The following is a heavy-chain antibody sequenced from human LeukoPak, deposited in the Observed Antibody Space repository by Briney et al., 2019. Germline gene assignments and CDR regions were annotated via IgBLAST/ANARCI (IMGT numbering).Heavy chain of an antibody. V-gene: IGHV3-48*01. D-gene: IGHD2-2*01. CDR3: AKDRGACSSTSCYYPDY. J-gene: IGHJ4*02. CDR1: GFTFSDYS. CDR2: ISSSSSTV. Sequence: PGGSLRLSCAASGFTFSDYSMNWVRQAPGKGLEWVSYISSSSSTVYYADSVKGRFTISRDNSKNTLYLQMNSLRAEDTAVYYCAKDRGACSSTSCYYPDYWGQGTLVTVSS.